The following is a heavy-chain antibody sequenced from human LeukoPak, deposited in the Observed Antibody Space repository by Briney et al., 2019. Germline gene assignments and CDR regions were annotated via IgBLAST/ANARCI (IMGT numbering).Heavy chain of an antibody. J-gene: IGHJ5*02. D-gene: IGHD1-1*01. Sequence: GGSLRLSCAASGFTFSSYAMSWVRQAPGKGLEWVSGVSGNGGSTYYADSVRGRFTISRDNSKNTLYLQMNSLTAEDTAVYYCVRGWQQLGSWGRGTLVTVSS. CDR3: VRGWQQLGS. V-gene: IGHV3-23*01. CDR1: GFTFSSYA. CDR2: VSGNGGST.